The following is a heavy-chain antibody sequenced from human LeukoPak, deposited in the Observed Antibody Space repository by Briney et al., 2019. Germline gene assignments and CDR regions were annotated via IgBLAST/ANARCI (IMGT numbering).Heavy chain of an antibody. CDR1: GFTFGDYA. CDR2: IRSKVNNYAT. Sequence: GGSLRLSCTASGFTFGDYAMNWVRQASGKGLEWVGRIRSKVNNYATAYAASVKGRFTISRDDSKNTAYLQLNSLETEDTAVYYCTRHQGAGGSGVDYWGQGTLVTVSS. J-gene: IGHJ4*02. V-gene: IGHV3-73*01. D-gene: IGHD2-15*01. CDR3: TRHQGAGGSGVDY.